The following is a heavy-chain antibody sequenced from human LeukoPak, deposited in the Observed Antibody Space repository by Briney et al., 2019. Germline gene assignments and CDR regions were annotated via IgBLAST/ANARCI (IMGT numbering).Heavy chain of an antibody. J-gene: IGHJ4*02. CDR3: AKGRFLEWLRFDY. D-gene: IGHD3-3*01. CDR1: GFTFSSYA. Sequence: GGSLRLSCAVSGFTFSSYAMSWVRQAPGKGLEWVSAISGSGSSTYYADSVKGRFTISRDNSKNTLYLQMNSLRAEDTAVYYCAKGRFLEWLRFDYWGQGTLVTVSS. V-gene: IGHV3-23*01. CDR2: ISGSGSST.